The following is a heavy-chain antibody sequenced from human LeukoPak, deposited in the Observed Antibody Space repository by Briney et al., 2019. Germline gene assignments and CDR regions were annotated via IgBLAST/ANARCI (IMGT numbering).Heavy chain of an antibody. Sequence: SETLSLTCAVYGGSFSGYYWSWIRQPPGKGLEWIGEISHGGSTNYNPSLKSRVTISVDTSKNQFSLKLSSVTAADTAVYYCARTARYDFWSGYPPSAGRIRIWFDPWGQGTLVTVSS. D-gene: IGHD3-3*01. CDR1: GGSFSGYY. CDR2: ISHGGST. J-gene: IGHJ5*02. CDR3: ARTARYDFWSGYPPSAGRIRIWFDP. V-gene: IGHV4-34*01.